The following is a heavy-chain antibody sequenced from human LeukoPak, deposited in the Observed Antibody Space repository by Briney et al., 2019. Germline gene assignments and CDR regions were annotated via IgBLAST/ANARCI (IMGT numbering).Heavy chain of an antibody. J-gene: IGHJ6*03. Sequence: GGSLRLSCAASGFTFRSYSMNWVRQAPGKGLEWVSYISSNIITIWYADSVKGRFTISRDNAKNSLYLQMNSLRAEDTAVYYCARDIGDYYYYFYMDVWGKGTTVTVSS. CDR3: ARDIGDYYYYFYMDV. CDR2: ISSNIITI. D-gene: IGHD2-15*01. CDR1: GFTFRSYS. V-gene: IGHV3-48*04.